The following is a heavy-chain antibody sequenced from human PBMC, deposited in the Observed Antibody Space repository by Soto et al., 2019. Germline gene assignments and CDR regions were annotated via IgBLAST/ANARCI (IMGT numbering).Heavy chain of an antibody. CDR3: ARHIAVSGTRGFDH. Sequence: QVQLQESGPGLMKPSGTLSLTCAVSGGSITSNWWSWVRQPPGKGLEWIAEIFHTGSANYNPSLMGRLTISMDKSRNHLSLNLNSVTAADTAVYYWARHIAVSGTRGFDHWGQGTLVTVSS. CDR2: IFHTGSA. J-gene: IGHJ4*02. V-gene: IGHV4-4*02. CDR1: GGSITSNW. D-gene: IGHD2-21*01.